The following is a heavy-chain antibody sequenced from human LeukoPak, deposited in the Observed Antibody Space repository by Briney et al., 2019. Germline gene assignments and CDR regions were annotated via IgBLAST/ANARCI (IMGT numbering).Heavy chain of an antibody. CDR2: IYPGDSDT. CDR1: GYSFTSYW. D-gene: IGHD3-22*01. V-gene: IGHV5-51*01. CDR3: ARQRDSSGFPWCFDL. Sequence: GESLKISCKGSGYSFTSYWIGWVRQMPGKGLEWMGIIYPGDSDTRYSPSFQGQVTISADKSISTAYLQWSSLKASDTAMYYCARQRDSSGFPWCFDLWGRGTLVTVSA. J-gene: IGHJ2*01.